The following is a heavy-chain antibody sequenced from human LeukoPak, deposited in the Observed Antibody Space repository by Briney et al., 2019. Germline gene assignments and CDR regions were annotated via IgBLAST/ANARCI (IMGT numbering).Heavy chain of an antibody. V-gene: IGHV2-5*02. CDR3: AHRRSCLWFGLRTPIFDY. D-gene: IGHD3-10*01. Sequence: ESGPTLLNPTYPLTLTLAFLVFSLTTSGVGVGWIRQPPGKALEWLALIYWDDDKRYSPSLKSRLTITKDTSKNQVVLTMTNMDPVDTATYYCAHRRSCLWFGLRTPIFDYWGQGTLITVSS. CDR2: IYWDDDK. J-gene: IGHJ4*02. CDR1: VFSLTTSGVG.